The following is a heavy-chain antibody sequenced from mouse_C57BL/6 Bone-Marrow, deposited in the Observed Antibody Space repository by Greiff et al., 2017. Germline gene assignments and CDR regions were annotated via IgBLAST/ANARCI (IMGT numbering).Heavy chain of an antibody. J-gene: IGHJ3*01. V-gene: IGHV1-72*01. D-gene: IGHD1-1*01. CDR3: ARSRFITTVRAAWFAY. CDR2: IDPNSGGT. Sequence: QVQLQQPGAELVKPGASVKLSCKASGYTFTSYWMHWVKQRPGRGLEWIGRIDPNSGGTKYNEKFKSKATLTVDKPSSTAYMQLSSLTSEDSAVYYGARSRFITTVRAAWFAYWGQGTLVTVSA. CDR1: GYTFTSYW.